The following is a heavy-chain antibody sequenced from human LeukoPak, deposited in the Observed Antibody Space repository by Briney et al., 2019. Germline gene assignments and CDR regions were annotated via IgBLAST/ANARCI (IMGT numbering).Heavy chain of an antibody. Sequence: PSETLSLTCVVYGGSFSGYYWNWIRQPPGKGLEWIGEINHSGSTNYNPSLKSRVTISVDTSKNQFSLKLSSVTAADTAIYYCARGAGQLAALDYWGQGTLVTVSS. CDR2: INHSGST. D-gene: IGHD3-3*02. CDR1: GGSFSGYY. CDR3: ARGAGQLAALDY. V-gene: IGHV4-34*01. J-gene: IGHJ4*02.